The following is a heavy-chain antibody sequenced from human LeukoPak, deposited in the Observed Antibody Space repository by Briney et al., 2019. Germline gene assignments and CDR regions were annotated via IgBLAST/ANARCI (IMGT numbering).Heavy chain of an antibody. CDR3: ARDFRHCSGGSCYS. V-gene: IGHV3-21*06. Sequence: GGSLRLSCAAPGFTFSSYSMNWVRQAPGKGLEWVSSISSSSSYIYYADSVKGRFTISRDNAKNSLYLQMNSLRAEDTAVYYCARDFRHCSGGSCYSWGQGTLVTVSS. CDR2: ISSSSSYI. CDR1: GFTFSSYS. D-gene: IGHD2-15*01. J-gene: IGHJ4*02.